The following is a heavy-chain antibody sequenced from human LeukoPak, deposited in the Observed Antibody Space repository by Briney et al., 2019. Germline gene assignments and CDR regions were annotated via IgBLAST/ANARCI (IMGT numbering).Heavy chain of an antibody. V-gene: IGHV3-23*01. CDR2: ISGGGGTT. J-gene: IGHJ4*02. CDR3: AKAKEQLLVPSFDY. D-gene: IGHD6-19*01. CDR1: GFTFRSYA. Sequence: PGGSLRLSCAASGFTFRSYAMSWVRQAPGKGLEWISAISGGGGTTYYADSVKGRFTISSDNSKNALYLQMNSLRAEDTAVYYCAKAKEQLLVPSFDYWGQGTLVTVSS.